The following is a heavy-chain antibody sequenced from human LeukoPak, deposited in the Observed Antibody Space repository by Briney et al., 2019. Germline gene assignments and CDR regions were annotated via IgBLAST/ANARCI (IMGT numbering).Heavy chain of an antibody. CDR1: GGSLSGYY. J-gene: IGHJ6*03. V-gene: IGHV4-34*01. D-gene: IGHD4-11*01. CDR3: ARGVVGYSNYDYYYYMDV. CDR2: INHSGST. Sequence: PSETLSLTCAVYGGSLSGYYWSWIRQPPGKGLEWIGEINHSGSTNYNPSLRSRVTISVDTSRNQFSLKLSSVTAADTAVYYCARGVVGYSNYDYYYYMDVWGKGTTVTVSS.